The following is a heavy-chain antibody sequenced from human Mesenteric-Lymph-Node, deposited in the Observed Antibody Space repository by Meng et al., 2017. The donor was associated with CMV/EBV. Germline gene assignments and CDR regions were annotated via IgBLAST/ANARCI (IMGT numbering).Heavy chain of an antibody. V-gene: IGHV4-34*01. J-gene: IGHJ4*02. CDR1: GGSFSGYY. D-gene: IGHD2-15*01. CDR2: INHSGVP. Sequence: QVQLQQWGAGLLKPSETLSLTYAVYGGSFSGYYWSWIRQPPGKGREWIGEINHSGVPNYNPSLKSRVTISLDRSKNQFALKLSSVTAEDTAVYYCARGSDIPVNNYWGQGTLVTVSS. CDR3: ARGSDIPVNNY.